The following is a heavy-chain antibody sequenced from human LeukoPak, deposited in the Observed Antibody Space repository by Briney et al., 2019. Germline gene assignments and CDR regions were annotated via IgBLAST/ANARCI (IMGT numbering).Heavy chain of an antibody. CDR3: SRDRPHDYGDYPEYFQH. D-gene: IGHD4-17*01. J-gene: IGHJ1*01. Sequence: PGVSLRLSCAASGFTFSSYSMNWVRQAPGKGLEWVSSISCSSSYIYYADSVKGRFTISRDNAKNSLYLQMNSLRAEDTAVYYCSRDRPHDYGDYPEYFQHWGQGTLVTVSS. V-gene: IGHV3-21*01. CDR2: ISCSSSYI. CDR1: GFTFSSYS.